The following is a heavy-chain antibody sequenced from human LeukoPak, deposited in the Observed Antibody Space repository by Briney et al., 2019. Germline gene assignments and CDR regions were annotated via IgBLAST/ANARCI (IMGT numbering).Heavy chain of an antibody. Sequence: SETLSLTCTVSGGSLSSGSYYWSWIRQPAGKGLEWIGRIYTSGSTYYNPSLKSRVTISVDTSKKQFSLKLSSVTAADTAVYYCARDERIVGATDYFDYWGQGTLVTVSS. J-gene: IGHJ4*02. D-gene: IGHD1-26*01. CDR3: ARDERIVGATDYFDY. CDR2: IYTSGST. CDR1: GGSLSSGSYY. V-gene: IGHV4-61*02.